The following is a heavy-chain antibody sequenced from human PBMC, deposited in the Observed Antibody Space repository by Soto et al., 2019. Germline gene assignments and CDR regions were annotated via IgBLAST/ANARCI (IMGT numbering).Heavy chain of an antibody. V-gene: IGHV3-74*01. D-gene: IGHD2-15*01. CDR2: INSDASHT. CDR1: GFTFSTYW. Sequence: GGSLRLSCAASGFTFSTYWMHWIRQVPGKGLEWVSRINSDASHTYYADSVKGRFTISRDNAKNTLHLEMNSLRAEDTAVYYCARIGYCSGGSCYSDYFDYWGQGTQVTVSS. CDR3: ARIGYCSGGSCYSDYFDY. J-gene: IGHJ4*02.